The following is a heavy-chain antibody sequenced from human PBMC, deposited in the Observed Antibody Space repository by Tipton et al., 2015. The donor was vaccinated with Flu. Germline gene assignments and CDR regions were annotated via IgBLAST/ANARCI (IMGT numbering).Heavy chain of an antibody. CDR3: ASEDRTRGESPFDY. V-gene: IGHV3-11*04. D-gene: IGHD2-21*01. J-gene: IGHJ4*02. CDR1: GFSFSDHY. CDR2: ISGGGGKR. Sequence: SLRLSCAASGFSFSDHYMDWVRQAPGKGLEWVAAISGGGGKRYFADSMKGRFTISRDNAKNSLYLQMNSLRAEDTAVYYCASEDRTRGESPFDYWGQGTLVTVSS.